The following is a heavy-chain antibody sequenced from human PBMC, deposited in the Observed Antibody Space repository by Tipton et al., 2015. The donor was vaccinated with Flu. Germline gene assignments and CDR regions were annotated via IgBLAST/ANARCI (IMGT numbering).Heavy chain of an antibody. CDR2: INHRGST. CDR3: ARDYYDSSGYYYQD. D-gene: IGHD3-22*01. Sequence: TCAVYGGSFSGYYWSWIRQPPGKGLEYIGEINHRGSTNYNPSLKSRVTISVDTSKNQFSLKLSSVTAADTAVYYCARDYYDSSGYYYQDWGQGTLVTVSS. CDR1: GGSFSGYY. V-gene: IGHV4-34*01. J-gene: IGHJ4*02.